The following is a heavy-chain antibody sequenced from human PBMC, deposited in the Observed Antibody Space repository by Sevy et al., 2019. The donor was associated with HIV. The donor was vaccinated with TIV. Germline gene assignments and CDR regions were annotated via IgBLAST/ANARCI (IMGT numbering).Heavy chain of an antibody. V-gene: IGHV1-24*01. Sequence: ASVKVSCKVSGYTLTELSMHWVRQPPGKGLEWMGRFDPEDGETIYAQKFLGRLTMTEDTATDTAYMDLSRLRSEDTAVYYCATEDITMIPYGLDVWGQGTTVTVSS. D-gene: IGHD3-22*01. J-gene: IGHJ6*02. CDR2: FDPEDGET. CDR1: GYTLTELS. CDR3: ATEDITMIPYGLDV.